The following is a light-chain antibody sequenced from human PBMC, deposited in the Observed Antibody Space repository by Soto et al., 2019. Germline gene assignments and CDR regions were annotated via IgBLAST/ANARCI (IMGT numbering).Light chain of an antibody. CDR2: DAS. Sequence: EIVMTQSPATLSVSPGERATLSCRASQSVSSYLAWYQQKPGQAPRLLIYDASNRATGIPARFSGSGSGTDFTLTISSLEPEDFAVYYCQQRSNWPLTFGGGTRLEI. CDR1: QSVSSY. J-gene: IGKJ5*01. CDR3: QQRSNWPLT. V-gene: IGKV3-11*01.